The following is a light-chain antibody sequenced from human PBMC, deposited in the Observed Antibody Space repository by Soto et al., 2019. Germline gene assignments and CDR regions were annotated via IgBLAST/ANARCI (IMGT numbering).Light chain of an antibody. CDR2: GST. CDR1: NSNIGAGYD. CDR3: HSYDSSLTVVL. V-gene: IGLV1-40*01. Sequence: QSVLTQPPPVSGATGQRVTISCTGSNSNIGAGYDVNWYQQLPGLVPKLLIYGSTRRPSGVPERFSGSKSDTSASLAITGLQAEDEAHYYCHSYDSSLTVVLFGGGTKVTVL. J-gene: IGLJ2*01.